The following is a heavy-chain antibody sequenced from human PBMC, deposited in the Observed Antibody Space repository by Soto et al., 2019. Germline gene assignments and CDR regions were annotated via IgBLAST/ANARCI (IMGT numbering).Heavy chain of an antibody. J-gene: IGHJ5*02. V-gene: IGHV1-69*04. CDR3: AGDPDSHYNNSHASSYP. CDR2: IIPIIGII. Sequence: SVKVSCKASGGTFSTYTITWVRQAPGQGLEWMGRIIPIIGIINYAQKFQGRVTISADKFTGTAYMELTGLRSDDTAVYYCAGDPDSHYNNSHASSYPWGQGTLVTVSS. D-gene: IGHD4-4*01. CDR1: GGTFSTYT.